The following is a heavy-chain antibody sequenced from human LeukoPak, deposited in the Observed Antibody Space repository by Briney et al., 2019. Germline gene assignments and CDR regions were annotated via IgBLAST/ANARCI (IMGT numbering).Heavy chain of an antibody. Sequence: SETLSFTCTVSGGSISSYYWSWIRQPPGKGLEWIGYIYYSGSTNYNPSLKSRVTISVDTSKNQFSLKLSSVTAADTAVYYCATLEGSGSSNAFDIWGQGTMVTVSS. CDR3: ATLEGSGSSNAFDI. D-gene: IGHD3-10*01. J-gene: IGHJ3*02. CDR1: GGSISSYY. V-gene: IGHV4-59*08. CDR2: IYYSGST.